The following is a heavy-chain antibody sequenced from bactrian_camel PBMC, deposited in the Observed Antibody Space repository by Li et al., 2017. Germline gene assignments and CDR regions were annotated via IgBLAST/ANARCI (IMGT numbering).Heavy chain of an antibody. CDR3: AEGRGSRDEHCYSLNY. Sequence: DVQLVESGGGSARAGGTLTLSCAAAIDYSTTLCMAWFRQVLGKEREGVATVDADGDTRYSDSVKGRFTISQDSARNTVYLQMNNLQPEDTATYYCAEGRGSRDEHCYSLNYWGQGTQVTVSS. V-gene: IGHV3S67*01. CDR1: DYSTTLC. D-gene: IGHD6*01. CDR2: VDADGDT. J-gene: IGHJ4*01.